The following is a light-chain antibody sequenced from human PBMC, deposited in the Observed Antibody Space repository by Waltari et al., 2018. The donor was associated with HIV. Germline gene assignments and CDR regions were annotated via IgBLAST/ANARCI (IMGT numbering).Light chain of an antibody. CDR3: HSRDSSGRRQV. Sequence: SSELTQDPAVSVALGQTFRIKCQGDSLRTYRASWFQQKPGQAPVLVLYGRNQRPSGIPDRISGSDSGNTASLIIARAQAEDEAEYYCHSRDSSGRRQVFGSGTKVTVV. J-gene: IGLJ1*01. CDR2: GRN. V-gene: IGLV3-19*01. CDR1: SLRTYR.